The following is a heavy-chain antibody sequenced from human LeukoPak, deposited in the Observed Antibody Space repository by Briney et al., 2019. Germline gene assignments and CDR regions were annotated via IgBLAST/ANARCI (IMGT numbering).Heavy chain of an antibody. D-gene: IGHD6-6*01. CDR3: ARDVPYSSSSGVELYNWFDP. J-gene: IGHJ5*02. CDR2: INPSGGST. V-gene: IGHV1-46*01. CDR1: GYTFTSYY. Sequence: GASVKVSCKASGYTFTSYYMHWVRQAPGQGLEWMGIINPSGGSTSYAQKFQGRVTMTRDTSTSTVYMELSSLRSEDTAVYYCARDVPYSSSSGVELYNWFDPWGQGTLVTVSS.